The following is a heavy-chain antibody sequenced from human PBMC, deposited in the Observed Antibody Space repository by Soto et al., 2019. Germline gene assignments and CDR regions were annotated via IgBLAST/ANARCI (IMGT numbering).Heavy chain of an antibody. J-gene: IGHJ6*02. CDR3: AKDPGSGWYGNPFYGMDV. CDR1: GFTFDDYA. Sequence: EVQLVESGGGLVQPGRSLRLSCAASGFTFDDYAMHWVRQAPGKGLEWVSGISWNSGSIGYADSVKGRFTISRDNAKNSLYLQMNSLRAEDTALYYCAKDPGSGWYGNPFYGMDVWGQGTTVTVSS. D-gene: IGHD6-19*01. CDR2: ISWNSGSI. V-gene: IGHV3-9*01.